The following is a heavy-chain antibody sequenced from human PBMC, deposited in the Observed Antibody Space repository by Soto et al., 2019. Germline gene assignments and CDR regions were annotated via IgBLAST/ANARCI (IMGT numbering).Heavy chain of an antibody. CDR2: IYSGGYT. CDR3: AAGRGGGGY. J-gene: IGHJ4*02. D-gene: IGHD3-10*01. V-gene: IGHV3-53*01. CDR1: GFTVSNNY. Sequence: EVQLVESGGGLIQPGGSLRLSCAVSGFTVSNNYMSWVRQAPGKGLEGVSVIYSGGYTAYGDSVKGRFTISRDNSKNTLYLQKKRRRADDPAVFYWAAGRGGGGYWGQGTLVTVSS.